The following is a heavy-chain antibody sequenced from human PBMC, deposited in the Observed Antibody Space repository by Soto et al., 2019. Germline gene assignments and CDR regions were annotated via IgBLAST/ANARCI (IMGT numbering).Heavy chain of an antibody. CDR1: GFSFSDYT. J-gene: IGHJ4*02. CDR2: ISSTGGYI. V-gene: IGHV3-21*01. D-gene: IGHD6-6*01. Sequence: VGSLRLSCTASGFSFSDYTMNWVRQAPGKGLEWVSSISSTGGYIHYADSLKGRLTLSRDIANNSMFLEMNSLRAEDTAMYFCARDIASRRFDYLGQGTLVTVSS. CDR3: ARDIASRRFDY.